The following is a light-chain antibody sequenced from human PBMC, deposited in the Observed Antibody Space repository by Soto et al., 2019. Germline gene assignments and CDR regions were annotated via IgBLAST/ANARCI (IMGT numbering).Light chain of an antibody. CDR2: GAS. CDR3: QQYTNWPPLT. CDR1: QSVSSK. V-gene: IGKV3-15*01. J-gene: IGKJ5*01. Sequence: ETVMTQSPATLSVSPGERATLSCRASQSVSSKLAWYQQKPRQAPRRLIYGASTRATGIPARFSGSGSGTEFTRTISSLKSEDFAVYYCQQYTNWPPLTFGQGTRLEIK.